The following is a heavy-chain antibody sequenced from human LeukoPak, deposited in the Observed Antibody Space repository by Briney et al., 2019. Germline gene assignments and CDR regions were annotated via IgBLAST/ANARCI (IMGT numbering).Heavy chain of an antibody. Sequence: SETLSLTCAVYGGSFSGYYWSWIRQPPGKGLEWIGYIYYSGSTNYNPSLKSRVTISVDTSKNQFSLKLSSVTAADTAVYYCATRARVEDYWGQGTLVTVSS. J-gene: IGHJ4*02. D-gene: IGHD5-24*01. CDR1: GGSFSGYY. CDR3: ATRARVEDY. CDR2: IYYSGST. V-gene: IGHV4-59*12.